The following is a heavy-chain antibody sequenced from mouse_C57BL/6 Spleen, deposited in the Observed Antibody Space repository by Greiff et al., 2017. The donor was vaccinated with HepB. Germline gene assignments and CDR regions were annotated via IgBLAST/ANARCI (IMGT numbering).Heavy chain of an antibody. D-gene: IGHD1-1*01. CDR3: ARYYYGSSHLDY. V-gene: IGHV3-6*01. CDR2: ISYDGSN. Sequence: ESGPGLVKPSQSLSLTCSVTGYSITSGYFWNWIRQFPGNKLEWMGYISYDGSNNYNPSLKNRISITHDTSKNQFFLKLNSVTTEDTATYYCARYYYGSSHLDYWGQGTTLTVSS. CDR1: GYSITSGYF. J-gene: IGHJ2*01.